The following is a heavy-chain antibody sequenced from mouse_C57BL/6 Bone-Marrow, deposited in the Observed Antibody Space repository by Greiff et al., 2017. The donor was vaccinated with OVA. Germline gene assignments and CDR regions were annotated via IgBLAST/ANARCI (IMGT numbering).Heavy chain of an antibody. CDR2: ISSGGSYT. CDR3: ARRGIYYDYDVGDYAMDY. CDR1: GFTFSSYG. J-gene: IGHJ4*01. V-gene: IGHV5-6*01. Sequence: DVHLVESGGDLVKPGGSLKLSCAASGFTFSSYGMSWVRQTPDKRLEWVATISSGGSYTYYPDSVKGRFTISRANAKNTLYLQMSSLKSEDTAMYYCARRGIYYDYDVGDYAMDYWGQGTSVTVSS. D-gene: IGHD2-4*01.